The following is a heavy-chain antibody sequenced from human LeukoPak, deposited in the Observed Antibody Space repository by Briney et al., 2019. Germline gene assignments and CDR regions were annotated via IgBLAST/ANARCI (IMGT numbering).Heavy chain of an antibody. CDR2: INPKSGGT. CDR1: GYSFTDYY. J-gene: IGHJ4*02. CDR3: ARDGPGEKSNFDF. V-gene: IGHV1-2*02. D-gene: IGHD1-26*01. Sequence: ASLRVSCKASGYSFTDYYLHWVRQAPGQGLEWMGWINPKSGGTKYAQKFQGRVTMTRDTSINTAYMELSRLRSDDTAVYYCARDGPGEKSNFDFWGQGTLVTVSS.